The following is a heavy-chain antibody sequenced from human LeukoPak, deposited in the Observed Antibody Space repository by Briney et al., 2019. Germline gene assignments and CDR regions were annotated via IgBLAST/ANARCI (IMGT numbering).Heavy chain of an antibody. Sequence: ASVKVSCKASGGTFSSYAISWVRQAPGQGLEWMGGIIPIFGTANYAQKFQGRVTITADESTSTAYMELSSLRSEDTAVYYCARADDYGPSRYYFDYWGQGTLVTVSS. CDR1: GGTFSSYA. J-gene: IGHJ4*02. CDR2: IIPIFGTA. D-gene: IGHD5-12*01. CDR3: ARADDYGPSRYYFDY. V-gene: IGHV1-69*13.